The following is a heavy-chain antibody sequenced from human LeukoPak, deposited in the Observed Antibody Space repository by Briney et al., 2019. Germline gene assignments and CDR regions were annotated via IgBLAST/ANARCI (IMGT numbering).Heavy chain of an antibody. D-gene: IGHD3-10*02. J-gene: IGHJ4*02. Sequence: SETLSLTCTVSGGSISSYYCSWLRQPPGKGLEWLGYVYYSGSTNYNPSLKSRVTISVDTSKNQFTLKLSSVTAADTAVYYCASSLSSGSYKADYWGQGTLVTVSS. CDR1: GGSISSYY. CDR3: ASSLSSGSYKADY. V-gene: IGHV4-59*01. CDR2: VYYSGST.